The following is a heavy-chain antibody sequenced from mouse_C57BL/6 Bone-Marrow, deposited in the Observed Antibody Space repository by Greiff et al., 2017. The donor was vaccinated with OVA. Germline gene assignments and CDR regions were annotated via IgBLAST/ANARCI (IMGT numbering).Heavy chain of an antibody. V-gene: IGHV3-6*01. J-gene: IGHJ2*01. CDR2: IRYDGSN. CDR3: ARDQGWYFDY. CDR1: GYSITSGYY. D-gene: IGHD1-1*02. Sequence: ESGPGLVKPSQSLYLPCSVTGYSITSGYYWNWIRQFPGNKLVWMGYIRYDGSNNYNPYLTNRITITRDTHHHPFFMKLSSVTTEDTATYCCARDQGWYFDYWGQGTTLTVSS.